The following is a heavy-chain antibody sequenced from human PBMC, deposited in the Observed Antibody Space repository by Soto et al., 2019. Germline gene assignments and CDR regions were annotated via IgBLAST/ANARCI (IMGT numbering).Heavy chain of an antibody. J-gene: IGHJ6*02. V-gene: IGHV3-23*01. D-gene: IGHD3-10*01. CDR1: GFTFSSYA. CDR2: ISGSGGST. Sequence: GGSLRLSCAASGFTFSSYAMSWVRQAPGKGLEWVSAISGSGGSTYYADSVKGRLTISRDNSKNTLYLQMNSLRAEDTAVYYCAKEIGRLRFGEFVYYYRGMDVWGQGTRGTVSS. CDR3: AKEIGRLRFGEFVYYYRGMDV.